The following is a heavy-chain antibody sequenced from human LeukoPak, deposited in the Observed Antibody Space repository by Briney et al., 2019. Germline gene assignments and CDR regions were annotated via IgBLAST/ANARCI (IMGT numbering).Heavy chain of an antibody. D-gene: IGHD2/OR15-2a*01. Sequence: PSETLSLTCTVSDGSISTYYWSWIRQPPGKRLEWIGYIYYSGSTNYNPSLKSRVTISVDTSKNQFSLKLSSVTAADTAVYYCARNIRGGVVMDVWGKGTTVTVSS. J-gene: IGHJ6*03. CDR2: IYYSGST. V-gene: IGHV4-59*01. CDR3: ARNIRGGVVMDV. CDR1: DGSISTYY.